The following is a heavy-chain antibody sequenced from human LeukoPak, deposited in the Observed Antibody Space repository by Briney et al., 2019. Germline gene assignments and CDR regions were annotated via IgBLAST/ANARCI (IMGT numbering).Heavy chain of an antibody. CDR1: GYTFTSYG. V-gene: IGHV1-18*01. D-gene: IGHD6-13*01. J-gene: IGHJ4*02. Sequence: ASVKVSCKASGYTFTSYGLSWVRQAPGQGLEWMGWISGYNGNTNTAQKFQGRVTMTTDTSTSTSYMELRSLKSDDTAVYYCARAGWQSAAAGGYWGQGTLVTVSS. CDR3: ARAGWQSAAAGGY. CDR2: ISGYNGNT.